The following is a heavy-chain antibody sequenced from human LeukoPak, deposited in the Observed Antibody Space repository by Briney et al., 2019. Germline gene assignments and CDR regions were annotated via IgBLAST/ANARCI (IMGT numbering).Heavy chain of an antibody. Sequence: ASVKVSCKASGYTFTNYYIHWVRQAPGQGLEWMGIINPGGRSTSYAQKSQGRVTMTRDMSTSTVYMELSSLRSDDTAVYYCAREIHSYGFSGAFDIWGQGTMVTVSS. CDR1: GYTFTNYY. J-gene: IGHJ3*02. CDR3: AREIHSYGFSGAFDI. V-gene: IGHV1-46*01. CDR2: INPGGRST. D-gene: IGHD5-18*01.